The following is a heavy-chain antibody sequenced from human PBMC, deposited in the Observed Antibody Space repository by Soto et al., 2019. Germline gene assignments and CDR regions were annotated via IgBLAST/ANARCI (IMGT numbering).Heavy chain of an antibody. V-gene: IGHV3-48*01. CDR1: GFSFKTFW. J-gene: IGHJ4*02. CDR2: IGSIGSTI. Sequence: PGGSLRLSCAASGFSFKTFWMSWVRQAPGKGLEWVSYIGSIGSTIYYADSVKGRFTISRDNAKNSLYLQMNSLRAEDTAVYYCVRGLYYYDTSGYYWGQGTLVTVSS. D-gene: IGHD3-22*01. CDR3: VRGLYYYDTSGYY.